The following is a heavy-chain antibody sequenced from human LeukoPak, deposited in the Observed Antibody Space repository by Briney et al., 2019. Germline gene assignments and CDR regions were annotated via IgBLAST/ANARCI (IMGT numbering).Heavy chain of an antibody. J-gene: IGHJ4*02. CDR2: ISRRGNT. D-gene: IGHD6-13*01. Sequence: SETLSLTCAVYGGSFRGYYWSWIRQPPGKGLEWIGQISRRGNTNYNPSLKSRVTISVDTSNTQLSLKLSTVTAADTALYYCARHGVYYFDYWGQGTLVTVSS. V-gene: IGHV4-34*01. CDR1: GGSFRGYY. CDR3: ARHGVYYFDY.